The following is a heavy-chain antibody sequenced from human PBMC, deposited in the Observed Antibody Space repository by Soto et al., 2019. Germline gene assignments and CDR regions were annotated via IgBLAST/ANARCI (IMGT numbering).Heavy chain of an antibody. CDR2: IYSGGST. CDR3: ARGSLGRTNPLTYYYYYMDV. Sequence: GGSLRLSCAASGFTVSSNYMSWVRQAPGKGLEWVSVIYSGGSTYYADSVKGRFTISRDNSKNTLYLQMNSLRAEDTAVYYCARGSLGRTNPLTYYYYYMDVWGKGTTVTVS. J-gene: IGHJ6*03. D-gene: IGHD7-27*01. V-gene: IGHV3-66*02. CDR1: GFTVSSNY.